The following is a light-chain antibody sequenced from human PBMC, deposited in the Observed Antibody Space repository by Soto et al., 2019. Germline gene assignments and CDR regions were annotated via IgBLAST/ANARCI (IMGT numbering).Light chain of an antibody. CDR1: NIGSKS. J-gene: IGLJ2*01. CDR2: DDV. V-gene: IGLV3-21*02. CDR3: QVWDNSSDHVF. Sequence: SYVLTQPPSVSVAPGQTATITCGGNNIGSKSVNWYQQKPGQAPVLVVYDDVDRPSGIPERFSGSNSANTATLTISRVEAGDEADYYCQVWDNSSDHVFFGGGTKVTVL.